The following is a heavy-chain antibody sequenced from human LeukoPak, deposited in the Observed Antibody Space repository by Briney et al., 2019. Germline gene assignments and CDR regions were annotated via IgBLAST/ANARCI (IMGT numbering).Heavy chain of an antibody. Sequence: GGSLRLSCAASGFTFSNAWMSWVRQAPGKGLEWVANIKQDGREKYYVDSVKGRFTISRDNAKNSLYLQMNSLRAEDTAVYYCARDRETSWIQLWPYYYYYYYMDVWGKGTTVTVSS. CDR3: ARDRETSWIQLWPYYYYYYYMDV. CDR2: IKQDGREK. J-gene: IGHJ6*03. V-gene: IGHV3-7*01. D-gene: IGHD5-18*01. CDR1: GFTFSNAW.